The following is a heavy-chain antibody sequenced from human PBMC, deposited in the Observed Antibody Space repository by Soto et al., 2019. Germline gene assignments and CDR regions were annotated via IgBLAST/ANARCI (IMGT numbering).Heavy chain of an antibody. CDR1: GGTFSSYA. Sequence: QVQLVQSGAEVKKPGSSVKVSCKASGGTFSSYAISWVRQAPGQGLEWMGGIIPIFGTANYAQKFQGRVTITADESTSTAYMELSSLRSEDTVVYYCARAIIRSSSGWYGYYYYGMDVWGQGTTVTVSS. CDR2: IIPIFGTA. J-gene: IGHJ6*02. D-gene: IGHD6-19*01. V-gene: IGHV1-69*01. CDR3: ARAIIRSSSGWYGYYYYGMDV.